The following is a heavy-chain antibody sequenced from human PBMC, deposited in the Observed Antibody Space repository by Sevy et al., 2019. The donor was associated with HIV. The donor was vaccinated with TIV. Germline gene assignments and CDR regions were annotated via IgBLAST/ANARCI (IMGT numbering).Heavy chain of an antibody. CDR3: AREGCTRPHDY. V-gene: IGHV3-23*01. D-gene: IGHD2-8*01. CDR1: GFAFYDYS. Sequence: QQLGSLRLSCAASGFAFYDYSMSWIRQAPGKGLEWVATLSFGCGKINYADSVKGRFTISRDNSKNSFYLQMDNLRVEDTALYYCAREGCTRPHDYWGQGTRVTVSS. J-gene: IGHJ4*02. CDR2: LSFGCGKI.